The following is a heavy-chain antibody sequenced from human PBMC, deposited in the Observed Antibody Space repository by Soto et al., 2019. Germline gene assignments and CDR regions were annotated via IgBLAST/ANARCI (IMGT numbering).Heavy chain of an antibody. CDR2: INAANGNT. Sequence: QVQLVQSGAEVKKPGASVMVSCKASGYSFTSYAIHWVRQAPGQGLECMGWINAANGNTRYSQKFQGRVTITRDTSATTAYMDLSSLTSEDTAVYYCARSGGLDDWGQGTLITVSS. CDR1: GYSFTSYA. V-gene: IGHV1-3*01. D-gene: IGHD3-10*01. J-gene: IGHJ4*02. CDR3: ARSGGLDD.